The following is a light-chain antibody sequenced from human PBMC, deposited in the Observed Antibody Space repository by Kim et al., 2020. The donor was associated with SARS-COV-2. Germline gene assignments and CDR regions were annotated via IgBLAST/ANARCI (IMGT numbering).Light chain of an antibody. CDR3: QQYDDLPT. J-gene: IGKJ5*01. CDR2: DAS. Sequence: GDKVTITCRASQDIGKYLNWYQQKPGKAPKLLIYDASTLETGVPLRFTGSGSATVFTLTISSLRPEDFATYYCQQYDDLPTFGQGTRLEIK. CDR1: QDIGKY. V-gene: IGKV1-33*01.